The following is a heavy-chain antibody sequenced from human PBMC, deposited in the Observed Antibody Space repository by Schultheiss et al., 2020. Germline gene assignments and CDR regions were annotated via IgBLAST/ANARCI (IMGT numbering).Heavy chain of an antibody. Sequence: SGTLSLTCAVSGGSISSSNWWSWVRQPPGKGLEWIGEIYHSGSTNYNPSLKSRVTISVDTSKNQFSLKLSSVTAADTAVYYCARDSGYAHYFDYWGQGTLVNVS. CDR1: GGSISSSNW. CDR2: IYHSGST. J-gene: IGHJ4*02. V-gene: IGHV4-4*02. CDR3: ARDSGYAHYFDY. D-gene: IGHD5-12*01.